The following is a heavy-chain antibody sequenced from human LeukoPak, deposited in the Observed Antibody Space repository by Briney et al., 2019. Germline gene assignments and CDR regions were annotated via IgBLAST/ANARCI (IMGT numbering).Heavy chain of an antibody. CDR1: GGSVSSSGYY. Sequence: KASETLSLTCTVSGGSVSSSGYYWGWIRQPPGKGLEWIGSIYYSGSTYYNPSLKSRVTISVDTSKNQFSLKLSSVTAADTAVYYCARGPSGSPGDWGQGTLVTVSS. V-gene: IGHV4-39*07. D-gene: IGHD1-26*01. CDR2: IYYSGST. CDR3: ARGPSGSPGD. J-gene: IGHJ4*02.